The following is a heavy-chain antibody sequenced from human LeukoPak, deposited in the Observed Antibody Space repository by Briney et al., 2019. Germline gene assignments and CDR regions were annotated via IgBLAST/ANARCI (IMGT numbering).Heavy chain of an antibody. CDR3: ARDSVPWSGHYMDV. CDR1: GGSISTYY. J-gene: IGHJ6*03. D-gene: IGHD3-3*01. V-gene: IGHV4-4*07. CDR2: IYTSGST. Sequence: KPSETLSLTCTVSGGSISTYYWSWIRQPAGKGLEWIGRIYTSGSTTYNPSLKSRVTMSVDTSKNQFSLKLTSVTAADTAVYYCARDSVPWSGHYMDVWGKGTTVTVSS.